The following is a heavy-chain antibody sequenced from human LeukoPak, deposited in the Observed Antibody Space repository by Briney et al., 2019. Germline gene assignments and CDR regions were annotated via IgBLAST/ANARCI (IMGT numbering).Heavy chain of an antibody. V-gene: IGHV3-23*01. CDR3: ARRRRDTAMDASDY. CDR1: GFTFSSYA. D-gene: IGHD5-18*01. J-gene: IGHJ4*02. CDR2: ISGSGGST. Sequence: GGSLRLSRAASGFTFSSYAMSWVRQAPGKGLEWVSAISGSGGSTYYADSVKGRFTISRDNSKNTLYLQMNSLRAEDTAVYYCARRRRDTAMDASDYWGQGTLVTVSS.